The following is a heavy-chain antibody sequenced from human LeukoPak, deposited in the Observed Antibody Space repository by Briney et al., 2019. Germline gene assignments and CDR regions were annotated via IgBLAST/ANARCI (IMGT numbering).Heavy chain of an antibody. CDR2: ISSSGSTI. CDR3: AREKQWLPNDAFDI. J-gene: IGHJ3*02. D-gene: IGHD6-19*01. V-gene: IGHV3-48*03. Sequence: PGGSLRLSCAASGCTFSSYEMNWVRQAPGKGLEWVSYISSSGSTIYYADSVKGRFTISRDNAKNSLYLQMNSLRAEDTAVYYCAREKQWLPNDAFDIWGQGTMVTVSS. CDR1: GCTFSSYE.